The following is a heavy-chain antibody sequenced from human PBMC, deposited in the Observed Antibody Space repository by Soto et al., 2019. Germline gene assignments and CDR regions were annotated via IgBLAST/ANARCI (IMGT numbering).Heavy chain of an antibody. V-gene: IGHV3-23*01. CDR3: AKDAISMVRGVNNWFDP. CDR2: ISGDGGVST. Sequence: EVQLLESGGGLVQPGGSLTLSCAASGFTFSSYAMTWVRQAPGKGLEWVSGISGDGGVSTYYADSVKGRFTISRDNSMNTLYLQMNRLRAEDTAVYYCAKDAISMVRGVNNWFDPWGQGTLVTVSS. D-gene: IGHD3-10*01. J-gene: IGHJ5*02. CDR1: GFTFSSYA.